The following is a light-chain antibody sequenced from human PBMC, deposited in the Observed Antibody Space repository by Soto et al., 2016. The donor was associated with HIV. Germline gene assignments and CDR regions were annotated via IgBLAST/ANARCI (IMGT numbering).Light chain of an antibody. CDR2: DAS. J-gene: IGKJ4*01. V-gene: IGKV1-33*01. CDR3: QQYYNVPLT. Sequence: DIQMTQSPSSLSASVGDRVTITCQESHDISNYLSWYHQKPGEAPKLLIYDASNLETGVPSRSSGSGSGTVFYFTISSLQPEDIDNIITDQQYYNVPLTFGRREPKWR. CDR1: HDISNY.